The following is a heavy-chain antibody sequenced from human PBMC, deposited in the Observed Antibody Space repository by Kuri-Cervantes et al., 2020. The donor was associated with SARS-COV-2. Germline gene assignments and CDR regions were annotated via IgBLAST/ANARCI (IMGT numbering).Heavy chain of an antibody. J-gene: IGHJ6*02. V-gene: IGHV3-9*01. CDR3: ARAGMVRGVIFHRILDV. D-gene: IGHD3-10*01. CDR2: ISWNRGTI. CDR1: GFTFDDYA. Sequence: SLKISCAASGFTFDDYAMHWVRQAPGKGLEWVSGISWNRGTIVYADSVKGRFTISRDNAKNSLYLQMNSLRAEDTAVYYCARAGMVRGVIFHRILDVWGQGTTVTVSS.